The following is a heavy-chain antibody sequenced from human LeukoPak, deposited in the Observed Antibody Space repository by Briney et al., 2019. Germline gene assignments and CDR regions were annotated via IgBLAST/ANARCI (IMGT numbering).Heavy chain of an antibody. J-gene: IGHJ4*02. CDR2: ITSGSSYI. D-gene: IGHD6-6*01. Sequence: GGSLRLSCAASGFTFSSYAMHWVRQAPGKGLEWVSSITSGSSYIYYADSMKGRFTISRDNAKNSLYLQMNSLRAEDTAIYYCARDEKYGSSPDYWGQGTLVTVSS. V-gene: IGHV3-21*01. CDR1: GFTFSSYA. CDR3: ARDEKYGSSPDY.